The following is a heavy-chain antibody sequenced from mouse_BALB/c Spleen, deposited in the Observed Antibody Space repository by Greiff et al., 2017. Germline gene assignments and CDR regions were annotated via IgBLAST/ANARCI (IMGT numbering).Heavy chain of an antibody. J-gene: IGHJ4*01. CDR1: GYTFTDYV. CDR3: ARKGGYYGYAMDY. D-gene: IGHD1-1*02. CDR2: IYPGSGST. V-gene: IGHV1-81*01. Sequence: QVQLQQSGPELVKPGASVKMSCKASGYTFTDYVISWVKQRTGQGLEWIGEIYPGSGSTYYNEKFKGKATLTADKSSNTAYMQLSSLTSEDSAVDFCARKGGYYGYAMDYWGQGTSVTVSS.